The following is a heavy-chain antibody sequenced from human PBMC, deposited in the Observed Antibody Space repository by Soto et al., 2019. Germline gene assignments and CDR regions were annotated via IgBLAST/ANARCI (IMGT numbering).Heavy chain of an antibody. CDR1: VYTFSSYA. CDR3: ARGLLWFGEFDI. V-gene: IGHV1-3*01. J-gene: IGHJ3*02. Sequence: ASVTVSCKASVYTFSSYAIHWVRQAPGQRLEWMGWINAGNGNTKYSQKFQGRVTITRDTSASTAYMELSSLRSEDTAVYYCARGLLWFGEFDIWGQGTMVTVSS. CDR2: INAGNGNT. D-gene: IGHD3-10*01.